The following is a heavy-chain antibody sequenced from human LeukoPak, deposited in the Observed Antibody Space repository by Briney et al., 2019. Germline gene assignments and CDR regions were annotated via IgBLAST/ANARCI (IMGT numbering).Heavy chain of an antibody. Sequence: GGSLRLSCAASGFTVSSNLMTWVRQSPGRGLEWLSSSYSAGATYYADSVKGRFTISRDHSNNSVSLQMTNLRVEDTAIYYCARGASRISWPGIDYWGQGTLVTVSS. CDR2: SYSAGAT. J-gene: IGHJ4*02. D-gene: IGHD3-3*02. CDR1: GFTVSSNL. V-gene: IGHV3-53*01. CDR3: ARGASRISWPGIDY.